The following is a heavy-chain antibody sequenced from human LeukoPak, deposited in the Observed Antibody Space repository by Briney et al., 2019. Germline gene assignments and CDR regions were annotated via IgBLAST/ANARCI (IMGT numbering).Heavy chain of an antibody. J-gene: IGHJ4*02. D-gene: IGHD3-22*01. V-gene: IGHV1-2*02. CDR3: ASLESAGSGYYY. Sequence: ASVKVSCKASGYTFTGYYMHWVRQAPGQGLEWMGWINPNSGGTNYAQKFQGRVTMTRDTSISTAYMELSRLRSDDTAVYYRASLESAGSGYYYWGQGTLVTVSS. CDR1: GYTFTGYY. CDR2: INPNSGGT.